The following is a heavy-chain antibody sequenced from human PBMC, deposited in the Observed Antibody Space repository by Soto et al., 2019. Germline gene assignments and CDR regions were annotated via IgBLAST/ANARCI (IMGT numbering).Heavy chain of an antibody. J-gene: IGHJ4*02. CDR2: ISGSGGST. CDR3: AKDLSTPHYFFDY. Sequence: GGSLRLSCAASGFTFSSYAMSWVRQAPGKGLEWVSAISGSGGSTYYADSVKGRFTISRDKSKNTLYLQMNNLRAEDPAVYYCAKDLSTPHYFFDYWGQGTLVTVSS. CDR1: GFTFSSYA. V-gene: IGHV3-23*01. D-gene: IGHD2-2*01.